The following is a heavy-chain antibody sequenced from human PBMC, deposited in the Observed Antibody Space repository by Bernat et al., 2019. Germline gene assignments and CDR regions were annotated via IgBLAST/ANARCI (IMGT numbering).Heavy chain of an antibody. CDR1: GFTFGSYW. V-gene: IGHV3-7*01. Sequence: EVQLVESGGGLVQPGGSLRLSCAASGFTFGSYWMGWVRQAPGKGLEWVANIKGDGSENYYVDSVRGRFTISRDNAKNSLYLQMNSLGVEDTAVYYCARWLKGGGDCCGLDYWGQGTQVTVSS. D-gene: IGHD2-21*02. J-gene: IGHJ4*02. CDR3: ARWLKGGGDCCGLDY. CDR2: IKGDGSEN.